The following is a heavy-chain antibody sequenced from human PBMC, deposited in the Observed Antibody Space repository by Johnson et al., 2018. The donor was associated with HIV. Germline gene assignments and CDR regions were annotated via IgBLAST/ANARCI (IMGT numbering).Heavy chain of an antibody. J-gene: IGHJ3*02. D-gene: IGHD4-23*01. CDR2: IKTKPDGGTT. CDR3: TTDYHAGVGGFDI. Sequence: VQLVESGGGLVKSGGSLRLSCAASGLTFKNVWMSWVRQAPGKGLEWVGRIKTKPDGGTTDYAAPVKGRFTISRDDSKDTLYLQMSSLKTDVTACYYCTTDYHAGVGGFDIWGQGTMVTVSS. V-gene: IGHV3-15*01. CDR1: GLTFKNVW.